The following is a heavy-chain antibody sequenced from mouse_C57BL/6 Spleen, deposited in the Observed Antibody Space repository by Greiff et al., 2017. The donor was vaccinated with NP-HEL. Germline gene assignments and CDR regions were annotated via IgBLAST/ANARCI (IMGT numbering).Heavy chain of an antibody. CDR2: ISYDGSN. D-gene: IGHD1-1*01. J-gene: IGHJ1*03. Sequence: EVQLKQSGPGLVKPSQSLSLTCSVTGYSISSGYYWNWIRQFPGNKLEWMGYISYDGSNNYNPSLKNRISITRDTSKNQFFLKLNSVTTEDTATYYCARDQGYYYGSSYWYFDVWGTGTTVTVSS. CDR3: ARDQGYYYGSSYWYFDV. V-gene: IGHV3-6*01. CDR1: GYSISSGYY.